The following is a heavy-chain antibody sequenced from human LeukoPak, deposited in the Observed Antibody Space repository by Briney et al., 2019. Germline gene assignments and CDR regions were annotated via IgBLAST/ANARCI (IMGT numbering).Heavy chain of an antibody. D-gene: IGHD5-12*01. V-gene: IGHV3-48*03. Sequence: GGSLRLSCAASGFTFSSYEMNWVRQAPGKELEWVSYISSSGSTIYYADSVKGRFTISRDNPKNSLYLQMNSLRAEDTAVYYCARDGLPYYFDYWGQGTLVTVSS. J-gene: IGHJ4*02. CDR1: GFTFSSYE. CDR2: ISSSGSTI. CDR3: ARDGLPYYFDY.